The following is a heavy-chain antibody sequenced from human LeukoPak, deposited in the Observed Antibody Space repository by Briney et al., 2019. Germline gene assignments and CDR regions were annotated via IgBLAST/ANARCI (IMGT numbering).Heavy chain of an antibody. J-gene: IGHJ6*02. Sequence: ASVKVSCKASGFTFTSSAVQWVRQARGQRLEWIGWIVVGSGNTNYAQKFQERVTITRDMSTSTAYMELSSLRSEDTAVYYCARGSTVLRYFDWSQVGMDVWGQGTTVTVSS. CDR1: GFTFTSSA. D-gene: IGHD3-9*01. CDR2: IVVGSGNT. V-gene: IGHV1-58*01. CDR3: ARGSTVLRYFDWSQVGMDV.